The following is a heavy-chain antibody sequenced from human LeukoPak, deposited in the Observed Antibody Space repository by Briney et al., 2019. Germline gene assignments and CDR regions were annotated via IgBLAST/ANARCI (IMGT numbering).Heavy chain of an antibody. J-gene: IGHJ4*02. V-gene: IGHV3-21*01. CDR1: GFTVSSNY. Sequence: GGSLRLSCAASGFTVSSNYMSWVRQAPGKGLEWVSSISSSSSYIYYADSVKGRFTISRDNAKNSLYLQMNSLRAEDTAVYYCASTGSSGYRVQDYWGQGTLVPVSS. D-gene: IGHD3-22*01. CDR2: ISSSSSYI. CDR3: ASTGSSGYRVQDY.